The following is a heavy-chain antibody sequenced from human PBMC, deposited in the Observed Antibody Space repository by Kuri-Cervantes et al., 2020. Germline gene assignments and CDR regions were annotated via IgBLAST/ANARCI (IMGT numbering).Heavy chain of an antibody. Sequence: ETLSLTCAASGFTFSSYDMHWVRQAPGRGLEWLSYISGNSITIYYADSVKGRFTISRDNARNSLYLQMNSLRAEDTAVYYCARESYMVTALDYWGQGTLVTVSS. J-gene: IGHJ4*02. CDR2: ISGNSITI. D-gene: IGHD5-18*01. CDR1: GFTFSSYD. V-gene: IGHV3-48*01. CDR3: ARESYMVTALDY.